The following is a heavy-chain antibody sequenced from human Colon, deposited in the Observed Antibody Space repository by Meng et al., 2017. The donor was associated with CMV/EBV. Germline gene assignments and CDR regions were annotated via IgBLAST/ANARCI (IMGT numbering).Heavy chain of an antibody. J-gene: IGHJ4*02. Sequence: VSCKSSGYTLSTYYMHWVRQAPGQGLEWMGMITPGGSSTTYAQKFQGRVTMTKDMSASTVYLEVASLTSDDTAVYYCARDPGLGWSDYWGQGTLVTVS. V-gene: IGHV1-46*01. CDR1: GYTLSTYY. CDR2: ITPGGSST. CDR3: ARDPGLGWSDY. D-gene: IGHD2-15*01.